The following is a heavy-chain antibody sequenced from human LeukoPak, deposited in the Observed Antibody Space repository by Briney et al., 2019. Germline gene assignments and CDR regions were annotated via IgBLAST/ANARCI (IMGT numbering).Heavy chain of an antibody. Sequence: GGSLRLSCAASGFTFSSYWMSWVRQAPGKGLEWVAVISYDGSNKYYADSVKGRFTISRDNSKNTLYLQMNSLRAEDTAVYYCASGGAHYYGSGSYYRPVDYWGQGTLVTVSS. J-gene: IGHJ4*02. V-gene: IGHV3-30*03. D-gene: IGHD3-10*01. CDR3: ASGGAHYYGSGSYYRPVDY. CDR2: ISYDGSNK. CDR1: GFTFSSYW.